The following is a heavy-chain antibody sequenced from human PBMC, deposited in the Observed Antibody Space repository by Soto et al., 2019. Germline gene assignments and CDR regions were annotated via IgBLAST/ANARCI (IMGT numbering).Heavy chain of an antibody. CDR3: VRDQYNDITPDGLDI. D-gene: IGHD3-9*01. J-gene: IGHJ3*02. CDR1: GGSIRSYY. V-gene: IGHV4-4*07. CDR2: VYTSGST. Sequence: PSETLSLTCTVSGGSIRSYYWSWIRQPAGKGLEWIGRVYTSGSTTYNPSLKSRVTLSVDTSKNQFSLNLRSVTAADTAVYYCVRDQYNDITPDGLDIWGQGTMVTVSS.